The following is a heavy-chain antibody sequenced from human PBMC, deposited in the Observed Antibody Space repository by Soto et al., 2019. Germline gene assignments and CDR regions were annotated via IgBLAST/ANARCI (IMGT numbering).Heavy chain of an antibody. Sequence: QVQLVQSGAEVKKPGSSVKVSCKASGGTFSSYAISWVRQAPGQGLEWMGGIIPIFGTANYAQKFQGRVMITADESTSTAYMELSSLRSEDTAVHYFASATPMVRAYYGMDVWCQGTTVTVSS. V-gene: IGHV1-69*01. CDR3: ASATPMVRAYYGMDV. CDR2: IIPIFGTA. J-gene: IGHJ6*02. D-gene: IGHD3-10*01. CDR1: GGTFSSYA.